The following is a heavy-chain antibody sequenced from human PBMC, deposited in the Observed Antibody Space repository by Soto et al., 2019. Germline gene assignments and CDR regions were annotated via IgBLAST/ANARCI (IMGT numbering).Heavy chain of an antibody. D-gene: IGHD3-16*01. Sequence: SETLSLTCTVSAASFSKYYWSWIRQPPGKGLEWIGYIYFNGNTNYNPSLKRRVTISVDTSKKQISLNLTSVTDADTAVYFCASVTFGGVVLAHWGQGTLVTVSS. V-gene: IGHV4-59*13. CDR3: ASVTFGGVVLAH. CDR1: AASFSKYY. J-gene: IGHJ4*02. CDR2: IYFNGNT.